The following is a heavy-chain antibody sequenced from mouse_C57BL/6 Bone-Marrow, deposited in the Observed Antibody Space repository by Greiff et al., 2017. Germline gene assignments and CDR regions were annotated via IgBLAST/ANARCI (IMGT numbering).Heavy chain of an antibody. D-gene: IGHD2-5*01. CDR3: TREGVYSNYIYYYAMDY. J-gene: IGHJ4*01. V-gene: IGHV5-9-1*02. CDR1: GFTFSSYA. Sequence: EVMLVESGEGLVKPGGSLKLSCAASGFTFSSYAMSWVRQTPEKRLEWVAYISSGGDYIYYADTVKGRFTISRDNARNTLYLQMSSLKSEDTAMYYCTREGVYSNYIYYYAMDYWGQGTSVTVSS. CDR2: ISSGGDYI.